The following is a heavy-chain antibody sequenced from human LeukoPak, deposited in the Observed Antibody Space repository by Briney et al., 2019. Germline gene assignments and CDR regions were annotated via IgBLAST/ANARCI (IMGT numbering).Heavy chain of an antibody. CDR2: IYTSGST. V-gene: IGHV4-4*07. J-gene: IGHJ4*02. CDR3: ARVLGYCSSTSCRDY. Sequence: SETLSLTCTVSGGSISSYYWSWIRQPAGKGLEWIGRIYTSGSTNYNPSLKSRVTMSVDTSKNQFSLKLSSVTAADTAVYYCARVLGYCSSTSCRDYWGQGTLVTVSS. D-gene: IGHD2-2*01. CDR1: GGSISSYY.